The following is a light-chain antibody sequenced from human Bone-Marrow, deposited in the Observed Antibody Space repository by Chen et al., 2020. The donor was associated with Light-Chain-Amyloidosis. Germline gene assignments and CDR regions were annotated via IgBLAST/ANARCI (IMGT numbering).Light chain of an antibody. CDR2: DDT. Sequence: SYVLTQPPSVSVAPGETARITWGGNNMGSETVHWYQQKPGQAPVLVVHDDTDRPSGIPERFSGSNSGKTATLTISRVEAGDEADYYCQVWHTSSDHPAVFGGGTKLTVL. CDR1: NMGSET. V-gene: IGLV3-21*02. CDR3: QVWHTSSDHPAV. J-gene: IGLJ3*02.